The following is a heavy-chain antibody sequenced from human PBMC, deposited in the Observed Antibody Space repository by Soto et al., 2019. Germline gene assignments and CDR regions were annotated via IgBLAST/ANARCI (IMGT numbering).Heavy chain of an antibody. CDR2: IKQDGSEK. CDR1: GFTFSSYW. CDR3: ARVVLRFLEWLPYYYYMDV. V-gene: IGHV3-7*01. J-gene: IGHJ6*03. Sequence: GGSLRLSCAASGFTFSSYWMSWVRQAPGKGLEWVANIKQDGSEKYYVDSVKGRFTISRDNAKNSLYLQMNSLRAEDTAVYYCARVVLRFLEWLPYYYYMDVWGKWTTVTVSS. D-gene: IGHD3-3*01.